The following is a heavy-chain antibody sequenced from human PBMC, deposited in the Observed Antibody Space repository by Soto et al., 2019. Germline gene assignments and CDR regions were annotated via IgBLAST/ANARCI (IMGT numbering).Heavy chain of an antibody. CDR3: ARERKVAGNDY. CDR2: MNPNSGNT. V-gene: IGHV1-8*01. J-gene: IGHJ4*02. D-gene: IGHD6-19*01. Sequence: QVQLVQSGAAVKKPGDSVKVSCKASGYTFTSYDINWVRQATGQGLEWMGWMNPNSGNTGYAQKLQGRVTMTRNTSISTAYMELSSLRSEDTAVYYCARERKVAGNDYWGQGTLVSVSS. CDR1: GYTFTSYD.